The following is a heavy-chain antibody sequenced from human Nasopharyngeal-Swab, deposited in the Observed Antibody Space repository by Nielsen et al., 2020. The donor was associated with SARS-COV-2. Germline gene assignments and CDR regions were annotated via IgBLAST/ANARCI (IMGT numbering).Heavy chain of an antibody. D-gene: IGHD2-2*01. V-gene: IGHV4-34*01. CDR3: ARGDVVVPAAIYYYYYGMGV. Sequence: SETLSLTCAVYGGSFSGYYWSWIRQPPGKGLEWIGEINHSGSTNYNPSLKSRVTISVDTSKNQFSLKLSSVTAADTAVYYCARGDVVVPAAIYYYYYGMGVWGQGTTVTVSS. CDR1: GGSFSGYY. CDR2: INHSGST. J-gene: IGHJ6*02.